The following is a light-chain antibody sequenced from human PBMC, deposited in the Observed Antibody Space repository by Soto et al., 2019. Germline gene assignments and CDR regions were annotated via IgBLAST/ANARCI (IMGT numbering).Light chain of an antibody. J-gene: IGKJ2*01. Sequence: DIQMTQSPSSVAASVGDRVTITCRASQDVNIWLAWYQQRPGKAPKLLIFGASNLHSGAPSRFSGSGIGSDFTLTIGSLEPEDFATYYCQQVNTFPYTFGQGTTVEIK. CDR3: QQVNTFPYT. CDR1: QDVNIW. V-gene: IGKV1-12*01. CDR2: GAS.